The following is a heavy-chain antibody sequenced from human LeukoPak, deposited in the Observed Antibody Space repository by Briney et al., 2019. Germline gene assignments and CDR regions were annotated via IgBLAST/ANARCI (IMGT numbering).Heavy chain of an antibody. J-gene: IGHJ4*02. Sequence: GGSLRLSCAASGITFSDAWMSWVRQAPGKGLEWVGRVKSETDGGTIDYAAPVEGRFTISRDDSTNRLYLRMNSLKTEDAAIYYCTTAPGGDRLFWGQGTLVTVSS. CDR1: GITFSDAW. CDR2: VKSETDGGTI. CDR3: TTAPGGDRLF. V-gene: IGHV3-15*01. D-gene: IGHD2-21*01.